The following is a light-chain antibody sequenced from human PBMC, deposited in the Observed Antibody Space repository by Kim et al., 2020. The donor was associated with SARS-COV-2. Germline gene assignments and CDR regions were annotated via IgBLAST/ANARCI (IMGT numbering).Light chain of an antibody. CDR1: HDIRRY. Sequence: ASIRDRVTISCRARHDIRRYLAWYQQRPGRGPRLLIYEASTLQSDVPYRFRGSGYGTEFTLTINSLQPEDLATYFCQQLDSHPVPFGGGTKVYIK. CDR2: EAS. CDR3: QQLDSHPVP. J-gene: IGKJ4*01. V-gene: IGKV1-9*01.